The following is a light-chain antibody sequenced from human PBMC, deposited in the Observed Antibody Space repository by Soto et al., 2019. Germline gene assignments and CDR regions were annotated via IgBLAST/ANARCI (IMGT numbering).Light chain of an antibody. J-gene: IGKJ5*01. Sequence: DIQLTQSPSFLSASVGDRVTITCRASQGLSSDLAWYQQKPGKAPKLLIYAASTLQSGVPSRFSGSGSGTEFPRTISSLQPEDFATYYCQQLNSYPITFGQGTRLEIK. CDR1: QGLSSD. CDR3: QQLNSYPIT. CDR2: AAS. V-gene: IGKV1-9*01.